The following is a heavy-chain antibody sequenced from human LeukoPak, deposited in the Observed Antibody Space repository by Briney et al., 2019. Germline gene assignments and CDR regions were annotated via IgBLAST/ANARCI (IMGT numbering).Heavy chain of an antibody. J-gene: IGHJ6*03. CDR2: IKQDGSEK. V-gene: IGHV3-7*01. CDR1: GFTFSSYW. D-gene: IGHD3-10*01. CDR3: ARVDGSGSYYIYYYYYMDV. Sequence: PGGSLRLSCAASGFTFSSYWMSWVRQAPGKGLEWVANIKQDGSEKYYVDSVKGRFTISRDNAKSSLYLQMNSLRAEDTAVYYCARVDGSGSYYIYYYYYMDVWGKGTTVTVSS.